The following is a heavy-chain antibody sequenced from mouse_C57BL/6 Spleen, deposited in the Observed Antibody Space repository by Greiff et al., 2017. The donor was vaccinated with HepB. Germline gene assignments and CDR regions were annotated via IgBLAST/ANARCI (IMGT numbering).Heavy chain of an antibody. CDR1: GYTFTEYT. Sequence: VQLQQSGAELVKPGASVKLSCKASGYTFTEYTIHWVKQRPGQGLEWIGWFYPGSGSIKYNEKFKDKATLTADKSSSTAYMELSRMTSEDSAVYFCAGHASYYGSCPWYFDVWGTGTTVTVSS. CDR2: FYPGSGSI. V-gene: IGHV1-62-2*01. CDR3: AGHASYYGSCPWYFDV. J-gene: IGHJ1*03. D-gene: IGHD1-1*01.